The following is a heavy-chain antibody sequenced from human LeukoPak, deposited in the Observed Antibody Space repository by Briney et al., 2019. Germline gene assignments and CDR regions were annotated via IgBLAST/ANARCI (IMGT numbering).Heavy chain of an antibody. CDR3: AKDQDIVATIVDY. CDR2: ISWNSGSI. CDR1: GFTFDDYA. J-gene: IGHJ4*02. D-gene: IGHD5-12*01. V-gene: IGHV3-9*01. Sequence: PGRSLRLSCAASGFTFDDYAMHWVRQAPGKGLEWVSGISWNSGSIGYADSVKGRFTISRDNAKNSLYLQMNSLRAEDTALYYCAKDQDIVATIVDYWGQGTLVTVSS.